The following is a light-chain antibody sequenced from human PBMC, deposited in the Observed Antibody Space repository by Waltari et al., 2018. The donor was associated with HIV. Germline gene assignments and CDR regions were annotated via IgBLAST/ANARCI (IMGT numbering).Light chain of an antibody. V-gene: IGKV1-39*01. CDR2: AAS. CDR1: QSITTY. CDR3: QQTYSAPLT. J-gene: IGKJ4*01. Sequence: DIQMTQSPSSLSASVGDRGTITCRASQSITTYLNWYQQKPGKAPNLLIFAASRLQSGVPSRFSGSGSGTDFTLTISSLQPEDFASYFCQQTYSAPLTFGGGTKVEIK.